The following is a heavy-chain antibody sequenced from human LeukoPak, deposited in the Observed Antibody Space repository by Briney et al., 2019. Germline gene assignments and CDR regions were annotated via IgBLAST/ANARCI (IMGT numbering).Heavy chain of an antibody. CDR3: ARPARYSSSLQIIDSVGHVSYYFDY. CDR2: IYYSGST. V-gene: IGHV4-39*01. Sequence: SETLSLTCTVSGGSISSSSYYWGWIRQPPGKGLEWIGSIYYSGSTYYNPSLKSRVTISVDTSKNQFSLKLSSVTAADTAVYYCARPARYSSSLQIIDSVGHVSYYFDYWGQGTLVTVSS. J-gene: IGHJ4*02. D-gene: IGHD6-6*01. CDR1: GGSISSSSYY.